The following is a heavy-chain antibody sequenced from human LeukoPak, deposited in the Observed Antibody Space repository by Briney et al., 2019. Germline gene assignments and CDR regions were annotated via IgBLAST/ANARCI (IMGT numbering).Heavy chain of an antibody. CDR3: ARGSRHLDH. D-gene: IGHD2-2*01. CDR2: TSYRSKWYY. J-gene: IGHJ4*02. Sequence: SQTLSLTCVISGDSVSSNSAAWNWIRQSPSRGLEWLGRTSYRSKWYYDYALPVKSRISIHPDTSKNQFSLQLNSVTPEDTAVYFCARGSRHLDHWGQGTLVTVSS. V-gene: IGHV6-1*01. CDR1: GDSVSSNSAA.